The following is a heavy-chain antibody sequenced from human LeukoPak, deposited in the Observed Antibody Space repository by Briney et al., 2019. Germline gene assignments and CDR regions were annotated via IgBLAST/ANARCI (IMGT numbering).Heavy chain of an antibody. Sequence: GGSLRLSCAASGFTFSSYAMSWVRQAPGKGLEWVSAISGSGGSTYYADSVKGRFTISRDNSKNTLYLQMNSLRAEDTAVYYCAKPHMITFGGIIVPDFDYWGQGTLVTVSS. D-gene: IGHD3-16*02. CDR1: GFTFSSYA. J-gene: IGHJ4*02. V-gene: IGHV3-23*01. CDR3: AKPHMITFGGIIVPDFDY. CDR2: ISGSGGST.